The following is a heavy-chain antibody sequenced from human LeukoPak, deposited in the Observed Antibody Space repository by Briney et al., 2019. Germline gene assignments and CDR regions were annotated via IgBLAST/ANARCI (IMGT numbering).Heavy chain of an antibody. CDR2: INPNDGDT. Sequence: GASVKVSCKASGYTFTGYYMHWVRQAPGQGLEWMGWINPNDGDTNYALKFQGRVTMTRDTSISAAYMELSRLRSDDTAVYYCAVVVTATSWFDPWGQGTLVTVSS. V-gene: IGHV1-2*02. J-gene: IGHJ5*02. CDR3: AVVVTATSWFDP. D-gene: IGHD2-21*02. CDR1: GYTFTGYY.